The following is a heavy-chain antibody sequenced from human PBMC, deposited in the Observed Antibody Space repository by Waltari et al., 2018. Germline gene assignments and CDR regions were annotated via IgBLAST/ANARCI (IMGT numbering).Heavy chain of an antibody. V-gene: IGHV1-69*12. CDR1: GHTFRNSS. Sequence: QVQMVQSAPAAKQPGPPMNVSCTPSGHTFRNSSLHWVRQAPGRGLEWLGGVRPTFATPNYAQTVRDRVTIIADESTNTVYLQLRSLTVGDTAVYYCARGRETYSWSAWEFWGPGTRISVSS. D-gene: IGHD3-3*01. J-gene: IGHJ3*01. CDR2: VRPTFATP. CDR3: ARGRETYSWSAWEF.